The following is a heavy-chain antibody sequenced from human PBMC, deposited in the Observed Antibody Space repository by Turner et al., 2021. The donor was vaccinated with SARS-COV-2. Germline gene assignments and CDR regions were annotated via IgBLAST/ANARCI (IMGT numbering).Heavy chain of an antibody. V-gene: IGHV1-69*01. CDR3: ARGKNYYGSGSYYPTHYYYGMDV. D-gene: IGHD3-10*01. CDR1: GGTFSSYV. CDR2: IIPISCTA. J-gene: IGHJ6*02. Sequence: QVQLVQSGAEVKKPGSSVKVSCKASGGTFSSYVISWVRQAPGQGLEWMGGIIPISCTAYYAQKFQGRVTITADESTSTAYMELSSLRSEDTAVYNCARGKNYYGSGSYYPTHYYYGMDVWGQGTTVTVSS.